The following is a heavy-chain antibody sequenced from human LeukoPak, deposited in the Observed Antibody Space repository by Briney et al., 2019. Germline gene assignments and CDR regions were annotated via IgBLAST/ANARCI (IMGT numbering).Heavy chain of an antibody. V-gene: IGHV3-23*01. D-gene: IGHD6-13*01. Sequence: PGGSLRLSCAASGFTFSSYAMSWVRQAPGKGLEWVSAISGSGGSTYYADSVKGRFTISRDNSKNTLYLQMNSLRAEDTAVYYCAKGSAPGIAAAGDDWGQGTLVTVSS. J-gene: IGHJ4*02. CDR2: ISGSGGST. CDR3: AKGSAPGIAAAGDD. CDR1: GFTFSSYA.